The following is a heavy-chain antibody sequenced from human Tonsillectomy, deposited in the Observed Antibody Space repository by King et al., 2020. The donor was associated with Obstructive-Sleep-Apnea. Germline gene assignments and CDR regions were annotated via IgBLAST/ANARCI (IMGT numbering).Heavy chain of an antibody. CDR3: ARTTVFGLLIFYGMDV. J-gene: IGHJ6*02. D-gene: IGHD3/OR15-3a*01. Sequence: VQLVESGGGLVKPGGSLRLSCAASGFTFYSYWMHWVRQAPGKGLVWVSRIDSDGSSTSYADSVKGRFTISRDNAKNTLYLQMNSLRAEDTAVYYCARTTVFGLLIFYGMDVWGQGTTVTVSS. V-gene: IGHV3-74*01. CDR2: IDSDGSST. CDR1: GFTFYSYW.